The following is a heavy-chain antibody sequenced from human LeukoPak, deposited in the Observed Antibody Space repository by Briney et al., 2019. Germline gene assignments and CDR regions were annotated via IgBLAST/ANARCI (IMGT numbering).Heavy chain of an antibody. Sequence: SETLSLTCTVSGGSISSSSYYWGWIRQPPGKGLEWVGSIYYSGSTYYNPSLKSRVTISVDTSKNQFSLKLSSVTAADTAVYYCAAGYCSGGSCLRPNYYYYYYMDVWGKGTTVTISS. D-gene: IGHD2-15*01. J-gene: IGHJ6*03. CDR1: GGSISSSSYY. CDR2: IYYSGST. V-gene: IGHV4-39*07. CDR3: AAGYCSGGSCLRPNYYYYYYMDV.